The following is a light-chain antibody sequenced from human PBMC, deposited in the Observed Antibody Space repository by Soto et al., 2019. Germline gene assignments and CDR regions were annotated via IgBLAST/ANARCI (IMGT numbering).Light chain of an antibody. J-gene: IGLJ1*01. V-gene: IGLV2-8*01. CDR3: KSYVGSXNYV. CDR2: EVT. Sequence: QSSLTQPPSASGSPGQSVTISCIGTASDIGRYNYVSWYQHHPGKAPKLIIYEVTKRPSGVPDRFSGSKSGNTASLTVSGLQADDAADYYCKSYVGSXNYVLGTGTKVXV. CDR1: ASDIGRYNY.